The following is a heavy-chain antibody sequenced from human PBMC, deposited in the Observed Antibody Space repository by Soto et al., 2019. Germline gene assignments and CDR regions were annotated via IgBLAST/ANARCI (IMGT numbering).Heavy chain of an antibody. CDR2: IHYSGNT. J-gene: IGHJ6*02. CDR1: GDSISSSSYY. D-gene: IGHD6-13*01. V-gene: IGHV4-31*03. Sequence: PSETLSLTCTVSGDSISSSSYYWIWIRQHPGKGLEWIGYIHYSGNTRYNPSLKSRLTISVDTSKNQFSLMLSSLTAADTAVYFCARARVPYSSTWYRYDYYGMDIWGQGTTVTVSS. CDR3: ARARVPYSSTWYRYDYYGMDI.